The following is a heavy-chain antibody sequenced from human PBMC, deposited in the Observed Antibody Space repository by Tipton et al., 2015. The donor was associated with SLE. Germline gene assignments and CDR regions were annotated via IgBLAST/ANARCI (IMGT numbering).Heavy chain of an antibody. CDR1: GGTFSSYA. D-gene: IGHD4-17*01. V-gene: IGHV1-69*06. CDR3: ARVRGDYLGY. J-gene: IGHJ4*02. Sequence: QLVQSGAEVKKPGSSVKVSCKASGGTFSSYAISWVRQAPGQGLEWMGRIIPIFGTANYAQKLQGRVTMTTDTSTSTAYMELRSLRSDDTAVYYCARVRGDYLGYWGQGTLVTVSS. CDR2: IIPIFGTA.